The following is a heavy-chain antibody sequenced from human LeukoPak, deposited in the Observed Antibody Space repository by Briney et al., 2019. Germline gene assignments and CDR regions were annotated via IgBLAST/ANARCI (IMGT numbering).Heavy chain of an antibody. J-gene: IGHJ5*02. CDR1: GGSISSGGYY. CDR2: IYYSGST. CDR3: ASFADCSSASCYTWGWFDP. V-gene: IGHV4-31*03. Sequence: SQTLSLTCTVSGGSISSGGYYWSWIRQHSGKGLEWIGYIYYSGSTYYNPSLKSRVTISVDRSKNQFSLKLSSVTAADTAVYYCASFADCSSASCYTWGWFDPWGQGTLVTVSS. D-gene: IGHD2-2*02.